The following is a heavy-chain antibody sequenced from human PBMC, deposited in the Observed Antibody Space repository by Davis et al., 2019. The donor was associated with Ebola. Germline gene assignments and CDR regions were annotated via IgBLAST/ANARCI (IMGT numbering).Heavy chain of an antibody. Sequence: GESLKISCAASGFTFSSYAMHWVRQAPGKGLEWVAVISYDGSNKYYADSVKGRFTISRDNSKNTLYLQMNSLRAEDTAVYYCAKTSSQVAGTMSYYGMDVWGQGTTVTVSS. CDR3: AKTSSQVAGTMSYYGMDV. CDR2: ISYDGSNK. V-gene: IGHV3-30-3*02. J-gene: IGHJ6*02. CDR1: GFTFSSYA. D-gene: IGHD3-10*02.